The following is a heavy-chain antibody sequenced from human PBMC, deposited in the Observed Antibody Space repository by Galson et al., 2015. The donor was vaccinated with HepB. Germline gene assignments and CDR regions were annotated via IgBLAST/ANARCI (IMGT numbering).Heavy chain of an antibody. CDR1: GGTFSSYA. D-gene: IGHD2-15*01. Sequence: SVKVSCKASGGTFSSYAISWVRQAPGQGLERMGGIIPTFGTANYAQKFQGRVTITADESTSTAYMELSSLRSEDTAVYYCARDRGFVVVAATHWYFDLWGRGTLVTVSS. J-gene: IGHJ2*01. CDR2: IIPTFGTA. CDR3: ARDRGFVVVAATHWYFDL. V-gene: IGHV1-69*13.